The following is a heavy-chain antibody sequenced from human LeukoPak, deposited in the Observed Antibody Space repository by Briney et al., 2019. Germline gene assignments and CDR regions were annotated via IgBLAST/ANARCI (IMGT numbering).Heavy chain of an antibody. Sequence: SVKVSCKASGYTFTGYYMHWVRQAPGQGLERMGWINPNSGGTNYAQKFQGRVTMTRDTSISTAYMELSRLRSDDTAVYYCARGGTGTTYYYYYMDVWGKGTTVTVSS. D-gene: IGHD1-1*01. J-gene: IGHJ6*03. V-gene: IGHV1-2*02. CDR1: GYTFTGYY. CDR3: ARGGTGTTYYYYYMDV. CDR2: INPNSGGT.